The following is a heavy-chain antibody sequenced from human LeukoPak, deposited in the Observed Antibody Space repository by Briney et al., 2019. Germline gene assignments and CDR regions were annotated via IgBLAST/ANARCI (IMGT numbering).Heavy chain of an antibody. CDR1: GFSFDHYT. Sequence: GGSLRLSCAASGFSFDHYTMHWVRQAPGKGLEWVSRINWDGGSSYYADSVKGRFTISRDNSKNSLYLQMNSLRTEDTALYYCAKDPFWGQGTLVTVSS. V-gene: IGHV3-43*01. CDR2: INWDGGSS. J-gene: IGHJ4*02. CDR3: AKDPF.